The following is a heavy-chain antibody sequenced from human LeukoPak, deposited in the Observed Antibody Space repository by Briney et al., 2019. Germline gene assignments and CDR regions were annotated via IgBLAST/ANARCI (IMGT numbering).Heavy chain of an antibody. Sequence: PSETLSLTCTVSGGSISSYYWSWIRQPPGKGLEWIGYIYYSGSTNYNPSLKSRVTISVDTSKNQFSLKLSSVTAADTAVYYCARGGAVCSSGSLDFDYWGQGTLVTVSS. CDR1: GGSISSYY. CDR2: IYYSGST. J-gene: IGHJ4*02. V-gene: IGHV4-59*01. CDR3: ARGGAVCSSGSLDFDY. D-gene: IGHD6-19*01.